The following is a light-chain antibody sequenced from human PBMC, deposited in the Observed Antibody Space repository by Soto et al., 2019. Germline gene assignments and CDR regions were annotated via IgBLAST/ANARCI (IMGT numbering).Light chain of an antibody. Sequence: QSVLTQPASVSGSPGQSITISCTGTTSDVGTYKFVSWYQQHTGIAPKLMIYEVSERPSGVSNRFSGSKSGNTASLTISGLQAEDEADYYCCSHAGSHVIFGGGTKVTVL. CDR3: CSHAGSHVI. CDR2: EVS. J-gene: IGLJ2*01. V-gene: IGLV2-23*02. CDR1: TSDVGTYKF.